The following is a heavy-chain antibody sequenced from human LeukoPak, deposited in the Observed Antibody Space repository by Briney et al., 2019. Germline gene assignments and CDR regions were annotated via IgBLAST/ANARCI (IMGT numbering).Heavy chain of an antibody. J-gene: IGHJ4*02. V-gene: IGHV4-30-2*01. D-gene: IGHD3-22*01. CDR3: ARGARLYDSRPRGLDY. CDR2: IYHSGST. CDR1: GGSISSGGYY. Sequence: SETLSLTCTVSGGSISSGGYYWSWIRQPPGKGLEWIGYIYHSGSTYYNPSLKSRVTISVDRSKNQSSLKLSSVTAADTAVYYCARGARLYDSRPRGLDYWGQGTLVTVSS.